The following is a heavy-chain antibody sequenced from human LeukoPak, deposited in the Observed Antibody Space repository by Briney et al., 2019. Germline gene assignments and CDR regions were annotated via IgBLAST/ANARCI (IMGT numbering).Heavy chain of an antibody. CDR3: ARNYYSDSSVYNNWFDP. V-gene: IGHV3-48*02. Sequence: PGGSLRLSCAASGFTFSSYHMNWVRQAPGQGLEWLSYISTSSRTIYYADSVKGRFTISRDNARNSLFLQMNSLRDEDTAVYYCARNYYSDSSVYNNWFDPWGQGTLVTVSS. D-gene: IGHD3-22*01. J-gene: IGHJ5*02. CDR1: GFTFSSYH. CDR2: ISTSSRTI.